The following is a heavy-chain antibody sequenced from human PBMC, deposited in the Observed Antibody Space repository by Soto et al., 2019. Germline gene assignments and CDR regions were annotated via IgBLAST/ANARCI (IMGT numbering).Heavy chain of an antibody. CDR1: GDSIGSGDYY. CDR2: IYKSGRT. Sequence: QVHLQESGPGLLKPSQTLSLTCAVSGDSIGSGDYYWTWIRQSPGKGLDYIGYIYKSGRTDYNPSLKSRPVISLDTSKNQVFLRLTSLTAADTAMYFCARSLSSSSGYFDPWGQGTLVTVSS. J-gene: IGHJ5*02. CDR3: ARSLSSSSGYFDP. V-gene: IGHV4-30-4*01. D-gene: IGHD6-6*01.